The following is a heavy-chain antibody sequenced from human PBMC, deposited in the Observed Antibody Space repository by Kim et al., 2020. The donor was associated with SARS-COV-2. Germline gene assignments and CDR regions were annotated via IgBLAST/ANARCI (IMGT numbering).Heavy chain of an antibody. Sequence: ASVKVSCKASGYTFTSYDINWVRQATGQGPEWMGWMNPNSGNTGYAQKFQGRVIMTRNTSISTAYMELSSLRSDDTAVYYCARKVGDYGGNSLGYWGQGTLVTVSS. J-gene: IGHJ4*02. D-gene: IGHD4-17*01. CDR2: MNPNSGNT. V-gene: IGHV1-8*01. CDR3: ARKVGDYGGNSLGY. CDR1: GYTFTSYD.